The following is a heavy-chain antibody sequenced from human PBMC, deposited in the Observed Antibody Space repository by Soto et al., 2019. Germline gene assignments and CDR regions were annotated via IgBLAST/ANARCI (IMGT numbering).Heavy chain of an antibody. V-gene: IGHV3-48*02. Sequence: GGSLRLSCAASGFTFSSYSMNWVRQAPGKGLEWVSYISSSSTIYYADSVKGRFTISRDNAKNSLNLQMNSLRDEDTAVYYCARAYSSSWYGGHNWFDPWGQGTLVTAPQ. J-gene: IGHJ5*02. CDR3: ARAYSSSWYGGHNWFDP. CDR1: GFTFSSYS. D-gene: IGHD6-13*01. CDR2: ISSSSTI.